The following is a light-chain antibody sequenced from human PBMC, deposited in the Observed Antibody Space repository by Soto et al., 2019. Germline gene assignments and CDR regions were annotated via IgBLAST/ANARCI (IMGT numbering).Light chain of an antibody. J-gene: IGKJ1*01. CDR2: GTS. V-gene: IGKV3-20*01. CDR3: QYYGTSSWM. Sequence: EIVLTQAPGTLSLSPGERATLSCRASQGVSSSYLTWYQQKPGQAARLLIYGTSSRATGIPDRFSGSGSGTDFTLTISRLEPEDFAVYYCQYYGTSSWMFGQGTKVDIK. CDR1: QGVSSSY.